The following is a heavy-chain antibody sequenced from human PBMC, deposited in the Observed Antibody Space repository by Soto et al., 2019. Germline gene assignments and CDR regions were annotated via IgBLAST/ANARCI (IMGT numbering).Heavy chain of an antibody. V-gene: IGHV3-23*01. D-gene: IGHD1-26*01. CDR1: GFTFSSYA. CDR3: AKDTSGSYSAIDY. J-gene: IGHJ4*02. CDR2: ISYSGDIT. Sequence: EVQLLESGGGLVQPGGSLRVSCAASGFTFSSYAMNWVRQAPGKGLEWVSVISYSGDITYYADSVKGRFTISRDNPRNTLYLQMNSLRAEDTAIYYCAKDTSGSYSAIDYWGQGTLVTVSS.